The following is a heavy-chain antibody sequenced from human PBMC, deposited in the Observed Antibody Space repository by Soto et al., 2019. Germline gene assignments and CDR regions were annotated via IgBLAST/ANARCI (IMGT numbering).Heavy chain of an antibody. CDR1: GFSLSTSGMR. D-gene: IGHD6-13*01. J-gene: IGHJ4*02. CDR2: IDWDEDK. V-gene: IGHV2-70D*14. Sequence: SGPTLVNPTQTLTLTCTFSGFSLSTSGMRVSLIRQPPVKALEWLARIDWDEDKFYSTSLKTRLTISKDTSKNQVVLTMTNMDPVDTATYYCARIRPPPLSRSWHYFDYWGQGTLVTVSS. CDR3: ARIRPPPLSRSWHYFDY.